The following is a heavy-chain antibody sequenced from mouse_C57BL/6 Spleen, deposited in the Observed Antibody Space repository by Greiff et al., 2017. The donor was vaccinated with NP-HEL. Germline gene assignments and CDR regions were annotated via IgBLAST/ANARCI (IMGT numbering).Heavy chain of an antibody. CDR2: INPGSGGT. CDR3: ARSTTVVHFDY. Sequence: VQRVESGAELVRPGTSVKVSCKASGYAFTNYLIEWVKQRPGQGLEWIGVINPGSGGTNYNEKFKGKATLTADKSSSTAYMQLSSLTSEDSAVYFCARSTTVVHFDYWGQGTTLTVSS. J-gene: IGHJ2*01. V-gene: IGHV1-54*01. CDR1: GYAFTNYL. D-gene: IGHD1-1*01.